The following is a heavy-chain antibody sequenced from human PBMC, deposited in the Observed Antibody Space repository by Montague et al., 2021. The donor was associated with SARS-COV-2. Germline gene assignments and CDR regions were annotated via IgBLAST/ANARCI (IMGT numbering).Heavy chain of an antibody. V-gene: IGHV2-5*02. J-gene: IGHJ6*02. CDR2: IYWDDDK. D-gene: IGHD2-2*01. Sequence: PALVKPTQTLTLTCTFSGFSLSTSGVGVGWIRQPPGKVLEWLAPIYWDDDKRYSPSLKSRLTITKDTSKNQVVLTMTNMDPVDTATYYCAHSGPATQDYYYYYGMDVWGQGTTVTVSS. CDR1: GFSLSTSGVG. CDR3: AHSGPATQDYYYYYGMDV.